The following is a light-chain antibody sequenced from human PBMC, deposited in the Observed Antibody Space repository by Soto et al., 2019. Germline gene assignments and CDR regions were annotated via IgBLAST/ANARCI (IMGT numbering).Light chain of an antibody. Sequence: QSVLTQPASVSGSPGQSITISCTGTSSDVGGYNLVSWYQQHPGKAPKLLIYEGTKRPSGISNRFSDSKSGNTASLTISGLQAEDEADYYCCSYAGSDTLVIFGGGTKVTVL. CDR1: SSDVGGYNL. J-gene: IGLJ2*01. V-gene: IGLV2-23*01. CDR3: CSYAGSDTLVI. CDR2: EGT.